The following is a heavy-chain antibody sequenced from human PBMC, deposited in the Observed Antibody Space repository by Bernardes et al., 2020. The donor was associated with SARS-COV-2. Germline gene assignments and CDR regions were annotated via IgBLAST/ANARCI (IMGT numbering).Heavy chain of an antibody. J-gene: IGHJ2*01. CDR2: IYYSGST. CDR3: ARGGYGDYEWYFGL. CDR1: GGSISSSSYY. V-gene: IGHV4-39*01. Sequence: SETLSLTCTVSGGSISSSSYYWGWIRPPPGKGLEWIGSIYYSGSTYYNPSLKSRVTISVDTSKNQFSLKLSTVTAADTAVYYCARGGYGDYEWYFGLWGRGALVTVSS. D-gene: IGHD4-17*01.